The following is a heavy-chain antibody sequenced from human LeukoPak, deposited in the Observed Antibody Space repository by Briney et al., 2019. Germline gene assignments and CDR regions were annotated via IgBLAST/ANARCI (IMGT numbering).Heavy chain of an antibody. V-gene: IGHV3-7*01. J-gene: IGHJ6*03. D-gene: IGHD2-15*01. CDR2: IKEDGSET. Sequence: GGSLRLSCAASGFTFSNNLMTWVRQAPGKGLEWVANIKEDGSETYYVDSVRGRFIVSRDNAKNSLYLKMNSLRAPDTAIYYCARVVPCSSSSCYSLHYYMDVWGKGTTVTVSS. CDR1: GFTFSNNL. CDR3: ARVVPCSSSSCYSLHYYMDV.